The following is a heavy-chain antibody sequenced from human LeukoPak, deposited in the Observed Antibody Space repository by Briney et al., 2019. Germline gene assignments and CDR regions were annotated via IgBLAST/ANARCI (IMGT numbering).Heavy chain of an antibody. Sequence: SEALSLTCTVSGGSISSYYWSWIRQPPGKGLEWIGYIYYSGSTNYSPSLKSRVTISVDTSKNQFSLKLSSVTAADTAVYYCARDSYVDSGFDYWGQGTLVTVSP. J-gene: IGHJ4*02. CDR3: ARDSYVDSGFDY. CDR2: IYYSGST. D-gene: IGHD4-17*01. CDR1: GGSISSYY. V-gene: IGHV4-59*01.